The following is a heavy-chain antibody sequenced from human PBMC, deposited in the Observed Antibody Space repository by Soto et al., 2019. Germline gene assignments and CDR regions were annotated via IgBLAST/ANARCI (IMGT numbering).Heavy chain of an antibody. J-gene: IGHJ4*01. D-gene: IGHD6-19*01. Sequence: EVHLLESGGGLVQPGGSLRLSCAASGFTFSSYAISWVRQAPGKWLEWVSAISGSGGATYYADSVKGRFTISRDNSKKTVYLQMNSLRGEDTAVYFCAKDQVAVAGSTFDYWGHGTRVTVSS. CDR1: GFTFSSYA. CDR3: AKDQVAVAGSTFDY. V-gene: IGHV3-23*01. CDR2: ISGSGGAT.